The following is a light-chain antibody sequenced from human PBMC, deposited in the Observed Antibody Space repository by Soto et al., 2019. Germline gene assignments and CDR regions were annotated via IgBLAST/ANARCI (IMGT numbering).Light chain of an antibody. CDR2: EAS. V-gene: IGKV3-11*01. CDR1: QSVSSY. J-gene: IGKJ1*01. Sequence: EIVLTQSPATLSLSPGEIATLSCRASQSVSSYLAWYQQKPGQAPRLLMYEASNRATGIPARFSGGGSGTDFTLTISSLEPADFAVYYCQQRSDWPWTFGQGTK. CDR3: QQRSDWPWT.